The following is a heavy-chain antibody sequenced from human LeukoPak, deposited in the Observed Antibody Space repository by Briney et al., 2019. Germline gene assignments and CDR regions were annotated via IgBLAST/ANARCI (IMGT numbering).Heavy chain of an antibody. Sequence: GGSLRLSCAASGLTFSNYAMTWVRQAPGKGLEWVSTISGSDGSTFYADSVKGRFTISRDNSKNTVFLQMTSLRAEDTAVYYCAKEYTPYHLEAFDIWGQGTMVTVSS. V-gene: IGHV3-23*01. CDR1: GLTFSNYA. J-gene: IGHJ3*02. CDR2: ISGSDGST. CDR3: AKEYTPYHLEAFDI. D-gene: IGHD2-2*01.